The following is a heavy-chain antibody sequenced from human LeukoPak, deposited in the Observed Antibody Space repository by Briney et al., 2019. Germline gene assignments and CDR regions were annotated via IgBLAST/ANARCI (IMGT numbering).Heavy chain of an antibody. J-gene: IGHJ4*02. D-gene: IGHD2-15*01. V-gene: IGHV3-21*01. CDR2: ISSSSSYI. Sequence: PGGSLRLSCAASGFTFSSYSMNWVRQAPGKGLEWVSSISSSSSYIYYADSVKGRFTISRDNAKNSLYPQMNSLRAEDTAVYYCARVAPILYLLNSVVAAEYYFDYWGQGTLVTVSS. CDR3: ARVAPILYLLNSVVAAEYYFDY. CDR1: GFTFSSYS.